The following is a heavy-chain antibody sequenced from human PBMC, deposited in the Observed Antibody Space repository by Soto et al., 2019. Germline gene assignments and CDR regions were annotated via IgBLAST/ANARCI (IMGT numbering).Heavy chain of an antibody. Sequence: QLQLQESGPGLVKPSETLSLTCTVSGGSIRSSLDYGAWIRQPPGKGLEWIGSISDSGSTYYNPYLKRRVTTSVDTSKNQFSVSLCSVTAADTAVYYCARGREDTACVSLYYFDFWGQGTLVTVSS. CDR3: ARGREDTACVSLYYFDF. CDR1: GGSIRSSLDY. V-gene: IGHV4-39*01. J-gene: IGHJ4*02. D-gene: IGHD5-18*01. CDR2: ISDSGST.